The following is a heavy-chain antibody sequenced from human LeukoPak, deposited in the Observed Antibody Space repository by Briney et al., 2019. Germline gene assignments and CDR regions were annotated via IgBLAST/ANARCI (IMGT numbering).Heavy chain of an antibody. D-gene: IGHD6-13*01. CDR3: ARRLAAAGTEGPWFDP. J-gene: IGHJ5*02. CDR2: IYYSGST. Sequence: KSSETLSLTCTVSGGSISSSSYYWGWIRQPPGKGLEWIGSIYYSGSTYYNPSLKSRVTISVDTSKNQFSLKLSSVTAADTAVYYCARRLAAAGTEGPWFDPWGQGTLVTVSS. V-gene: IGHV4-39*01. CDR1: GGSISSSSYY.